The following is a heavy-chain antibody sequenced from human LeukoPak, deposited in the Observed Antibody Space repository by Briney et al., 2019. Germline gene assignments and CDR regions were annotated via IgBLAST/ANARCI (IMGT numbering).Heavy chain of an antibody. J-gene: IGHJ4*02. CDR2: INHSGST. V-gene: IGHV4-34*01. Sequence: PSETLSLTCAVYGGSFSGYYWSWIRQPPGKGLEWIGEINHSGSTNYNPSLKSRVTISVDTSKNQFSLKLSSVTAADTAVYYCARARSSPAIIDYWGQGTLVTVSS. D-gene: IGHD6-13*01. CDR3: ARARSSPAIIDY. CDR1: GGSFSGYY.